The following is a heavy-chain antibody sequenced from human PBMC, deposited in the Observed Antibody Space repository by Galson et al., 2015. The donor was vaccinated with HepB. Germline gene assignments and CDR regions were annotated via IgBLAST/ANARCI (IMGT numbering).Heavy chain of an antibody. D-gene: IGHD2-2*01. CDR3: ATADPSAGGSSTSWLRAASL. Sequence: SLRLSCAASGFTVSYSYMSWVRQTPGKGLEWVSVIYAGGNTYYADSVTGRFSISRDNSKNTLYLQMDSLRAEDTAVYYCATADPSAGGSSTSWLRAASLWGQGTLVTVSS. CDR2: IYAGGNT. V-gene: IGHV3-53*01. J-gene: IGHJ4*02. CDR1: GFTVSYSY.